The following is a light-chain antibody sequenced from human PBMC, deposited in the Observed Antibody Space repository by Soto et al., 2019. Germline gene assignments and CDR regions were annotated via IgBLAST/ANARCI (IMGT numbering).Light chain of an antibody. Sequence: ATPLTQSPSSLSASIGDRVTITCRASQGIRNHLGWYQQKPGNAPKLLIYGASTLQDGVPSRFSGNGSATDFTLTITSLQPEDFAVYYCQQYGSSPRTFGQGTKVDIK. CDR1: QGIRNH. CDR3: QQYGSSPRT. J-gene: IGKJ1*01. V-gene: IGKV1-6*01. CDR2: GAS.